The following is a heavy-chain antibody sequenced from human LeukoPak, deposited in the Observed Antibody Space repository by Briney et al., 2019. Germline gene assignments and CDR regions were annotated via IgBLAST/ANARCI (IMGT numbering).Heavy chain of an antibody. CDR1: GFTFRNYV. V-gene: IGHV3-30*14. Sequence: PGGSLRLSCAASGFTFRNYVIHWVRQAPGKGLEWVAVTSSDLNVKLYADSVKGRFTISRDNSKNTLYLQMSSLRAEDTAVYYCAKGRPTTLGYCGRSICADWYFDLWGRGTLLSVSS. J-gene: IGHJ2*01. CDR3: AKGRPTTLGYCGRSICADWYFDL. D-gene: IGHD2-2*01. CDR2: TSSDLNVK.